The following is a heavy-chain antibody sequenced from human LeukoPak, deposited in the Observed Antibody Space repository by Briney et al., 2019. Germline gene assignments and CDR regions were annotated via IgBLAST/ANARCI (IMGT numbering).Heavy chain of an antibody. CDR1: GFTFSSYA. CDR2: ISGSGGFT. J-gene: IGHJ5*02. V-gene: IGHV3-23*01. D-gene: IGHD4/OR15-4a*01. Sequence: PGGSLRLSCAASGFTFSSYAMSWVRQAPGKGLEWVSGISGSGGFTYYADSVKGRFTISRDNAKNSLYLQMNSLRAEDTAVYYCARDMATYDYGTYNWFDPWGQGTLVTVSS. CDR3: ARDMATYDYGTYNWFDP.